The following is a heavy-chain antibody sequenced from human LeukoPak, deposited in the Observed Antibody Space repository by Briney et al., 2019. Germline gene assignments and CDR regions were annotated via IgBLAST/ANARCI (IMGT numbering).Heavy chain of an antibody. Sequence: RGGSLRLSCAAPGFTFSNYGIHWVRQAPGKGLEWVAVISCDGSNKDYADSVKGRFTISRDNSKNTLYLQMNSLRAEDTAMYYCAKDRYDFWSGYCMDVWGQGTTVTVSS. CDR3: AKDRYDFWSGYCMDV. D-gene: IGHD3-3*01. V-gene: IGHV3-30*18. CDR2: ISCDGSNK. CDR1: GFTFSNYG. J-gene: IGHJ6*02.